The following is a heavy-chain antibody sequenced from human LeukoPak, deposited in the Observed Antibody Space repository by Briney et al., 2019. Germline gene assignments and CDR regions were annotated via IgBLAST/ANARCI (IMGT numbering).Heavy chain of an antibody. V-gene: IGHV1-69*13. CDR1: GGTFSSYA. CDR3: ARRPTTYYYDSSGYPFDY. CDR2: IIPIFGTA. J-gene: IGHJ4*02. Sequence: ASVKVSCKASGGTFSSYAISWVRQAPGQGLEWMGGIIPIFGTANYAQKFQGRVTITADESTSTAYMELSSLRSEDTAVYYCARRPTTYYYDSSGYPFDYWGQGTLVTVSS. D-gene: IGHD3-22*01.